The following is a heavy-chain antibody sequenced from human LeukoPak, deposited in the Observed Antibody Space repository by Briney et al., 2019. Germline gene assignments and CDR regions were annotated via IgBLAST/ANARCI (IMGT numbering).Heavy chain of an antibody. V-gene: IGHV3-53*01. D-gene: IGHD6-19*01. Sequence: PGGSLRLSCAASEFTVSSNYMSWVRQAPGKGLEWVSVIYSGGSTYYADSVKGRFTISRDNSKNTLYLQVNSLRAEDTAVYYCARFRSGWYSLDYWGQGTLVTVSS. CDR1: EFTVSSNY. CDR2: IYSGGST. J-gene: IGHJ4*02. CDR3: ARFRSGWYSLDY.